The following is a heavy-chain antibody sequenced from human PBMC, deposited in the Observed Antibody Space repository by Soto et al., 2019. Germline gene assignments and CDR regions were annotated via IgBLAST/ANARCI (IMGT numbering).Heavy chain of an antibody. J-gene: IGHJ6*03. D-gene: IGHD1-1*01. CDR3: ARSGGNDVYYYMDV. CDR2: IYYSGSI. Sequence: SETLSRTCTFSGGSTSSGSFYWGWIRQPPGTGLEWVGSIYYSGSIFYNSSLKSRLTISVDTSKNQFSLKLSSVTAADTAVDFCARSGGNDVYYYMDVWGKGTTVT. CDR1: GGSTSSGSFY. V-gene: IGHV4-39*07.